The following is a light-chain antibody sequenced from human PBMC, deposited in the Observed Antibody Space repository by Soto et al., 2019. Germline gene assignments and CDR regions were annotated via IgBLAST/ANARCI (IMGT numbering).Light chain of an antibody. V-gene: IGLV1-47*01. CDR3: AAWDDSLSGVV. CDR1: SSNIGSNY. J-gene: IGLJ2*01. CDR2: KNN. Sequence: QSVLTQPPSASGTPGQRVTISCSGSSSNIGSNYVYWYHQFPGTAPKLLIYKNNQRPSGVPDRFSGSTSGTSASLAISGLRSEDEADYYCAAWDDSLSGVVFGGGTKLTVL.